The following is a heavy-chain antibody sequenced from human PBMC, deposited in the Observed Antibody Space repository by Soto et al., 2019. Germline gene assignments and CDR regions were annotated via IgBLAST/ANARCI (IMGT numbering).Heavy chain of an antibody. V-gene: IGHV3-30-3*01. J-gene: IGHJ4*02. CDR1: GFTFSSYA. D-gene: IGHD2-15*01. CDR2: ISYDGSNK. Sequence: GGSLRLSCAASGFTFSSYAMHWVRQAPGKGLEWVAVISYDGSNKYYADSVKGRFTISRDNSKNTLYLQMNSLRAEDTAVYYCAGLCSGGSCYSFDYWGQGTLVTVSS. CDR3: AGLCSGGSCYSFDY.